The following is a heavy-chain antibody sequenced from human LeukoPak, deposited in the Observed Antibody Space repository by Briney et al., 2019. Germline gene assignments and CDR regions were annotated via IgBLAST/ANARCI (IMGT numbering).Heavy chain of an antibody. D-gene: IGHD2-21*02. J-gene: IGHJ4*02. Sequence: SETLSLTCAVYGGSFSGYYWSWIRQPPGKGLEWIGEINHSGSTNYNPSLKSRVTISVDTSKNQFSLKLSSVTAADTAVYYCWRLAAASDYWGQGTLVTVSS. CDR3: WRLAAASDY. CDR1: GGSFSGYY. V-gene: IGHV4-34*01. CDR2: INHSGST.